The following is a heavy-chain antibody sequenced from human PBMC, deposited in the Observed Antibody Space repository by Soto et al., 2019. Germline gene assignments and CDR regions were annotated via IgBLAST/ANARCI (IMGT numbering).Heavy chain of an antibody. CDR1: GGSISSSSYY. CDR2: IYYSGST. CDR3: ARERSGTMVRGVTKYFDY. Sequence: SETLSLTCTVSGGSISSSSYYWGWIRQPPGKGLEWIGSIYYSGSTYYNPSLKSRVTISVDTSKNQFSLKLSSVTAADTAVYYCARERSGTMVRGVTKYFDYWGQGTQVTVS. V-gene: IGHV4-39*07. J-gene: IGHJ4*02. D-gene: IGHD3-10*01.